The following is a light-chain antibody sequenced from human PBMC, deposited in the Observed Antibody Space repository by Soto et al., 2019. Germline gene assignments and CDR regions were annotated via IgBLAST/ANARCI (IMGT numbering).Light chain of an antibody. CDR1: QSVSSSY. CDR3: QQDDSSPEIT. CDR2: GAS. Sequence: EIVLTQSPGTLSLSPGERATLSCRASQSVSSSYLAWYQQKPGQAPRLLIYGASSRATCIPDRFSGSGSGTDFSLTISRLEPENFAVYYCQQDDSSPEITFGQGTRLEIK. V-gene: IGKV3-20*01. J-gene: IGKJ5*01.